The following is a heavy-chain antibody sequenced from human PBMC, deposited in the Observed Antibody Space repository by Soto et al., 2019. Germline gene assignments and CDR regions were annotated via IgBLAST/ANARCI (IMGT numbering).Heavy chain of an antibody. CDR3: ARQGELAAAGTDYYYYGMDV. D-gene: IGHD6-13*01. J-gene: IGHJ6*02. V-gene: IGHV5-10-1*01. CDR1: GYSFTSYW. CDR2: IDPSDSYT. Sequence: GESLKISCKGSGYSFTSYWISWVRQMPGKGLEWMGRIDPSDSYTNYSPSFQGHVTISADKSISTAYLQWSSLKASDTAMYYCARQGELAAAGTDYYYYGMDVCGQGTTVTVSS.